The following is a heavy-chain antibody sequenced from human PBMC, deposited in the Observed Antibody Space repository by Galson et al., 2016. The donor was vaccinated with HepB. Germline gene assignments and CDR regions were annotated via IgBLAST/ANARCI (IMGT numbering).Heavy chain of an antibody. CDR1: GFSFSSYS. D-gene: IGHD2-15*01. V-gene: IGHV3-21*01. Sequence: SLRLSCAASGFSFSSYSMNWVRQAPGKGLEWVSSISDTSDYIYHADSLKGRFTISRDNTKNLAFLQMDSLRAEDTAVYYCARNLFSGAGYSVGYWGQGTLVTVSS. CDR2: ISDTSDYI. CDR3: ARNLFSGAGYSVGY. J-gene: IGHJ4*02.